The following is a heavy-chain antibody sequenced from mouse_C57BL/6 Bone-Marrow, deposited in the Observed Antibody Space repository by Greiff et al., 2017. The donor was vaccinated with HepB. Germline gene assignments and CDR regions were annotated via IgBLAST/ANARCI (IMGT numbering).Heavy chain of an antibody. Sequence: EVQLVESGGGLVKPGGSLKLSCAASGFTFSDYGMHWVRQAPEKGLEWVAYISSGSSTIYYADTVKGRFTISRDNAKNTLFLQMTSLRSEHTAMYYCASACRDYHYYYAMDYWGQGTSVTVSS. J-gene: IGHJ4*01. CDR3: ASACRDYHYYYAMDY. V-gene: IGHV5-17*01. CDR1: GFTFSDYG. D-gene: IGHD2-4*01. CDR2: ISSGSSTI.